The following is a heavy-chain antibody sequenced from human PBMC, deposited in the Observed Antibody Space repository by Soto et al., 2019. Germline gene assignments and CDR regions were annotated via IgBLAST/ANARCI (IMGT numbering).Heavy chain of an antibody. CDR2: IIPIFGTA. CDR3: ARDPEGGGYGMSWFDP. J-gene: IGHJ5*02. CDR1: GGTFSSYA. D-gene: IGHD5-12*01. V-gene: IGHV1-69*12. Sequence: QVQLVQSGAEVKKPGSSVKVSCKASGGTFSSYAISWVRQAPGQELEWMGGIIPIFGTANYAQKFQGRVTITADESTSTAYMELSSLRSEDTAVYYCARDPEGGGYGMSWFDPWGQGTLVTVSS.